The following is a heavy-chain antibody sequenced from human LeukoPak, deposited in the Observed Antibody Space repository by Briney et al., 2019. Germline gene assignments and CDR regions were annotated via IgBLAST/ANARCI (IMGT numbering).Heavy chain of an antibody. Sequence: GGALGLSCAASGFIFSSYSMNWVRQAPGKGLEWVSSISSSSSYIYYEDAVKGRFTISRDNAKNSLYLQMNSLRAEDTAVYYCARDVSSGSPQSLDYWGQGTLVTVSS. CDR2: ISSSSSYI. CDR1: GFIFSSYS. D-gene: IGHD3-10*01. V-gene: IGHV3-21*01. J-gene: IGHJ4*02. CDR3: ARDVSSGSPQSLDY.